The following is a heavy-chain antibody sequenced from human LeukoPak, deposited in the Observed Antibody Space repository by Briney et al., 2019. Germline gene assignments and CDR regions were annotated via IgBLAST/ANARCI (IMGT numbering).Heavy chain of an antibody. CDR3: ASDIVATSGDF. CDR1: GFTFSDYY. CDR2: ITSSGDDI. Sequence: PGGSLRLSCAASGFTFSDYYMSWIRQAPGKGPEWVAYITSSGDDIYYAESVKGRFTISRDNAKNALFLRMSSLRVEDTATYYCASDIVATSGDFWGQGTLVSVSS. V-gene: IGHV3-11*01. J-gene: IGHJ4*02. D-gene: IGHD5-12*01.